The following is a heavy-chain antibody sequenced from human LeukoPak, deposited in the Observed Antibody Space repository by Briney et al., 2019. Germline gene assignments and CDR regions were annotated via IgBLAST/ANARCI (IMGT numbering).Heavy chain of an antibody. J-gene: IGHJ4*02. CDR1: GFTFDDYA. CDR3: ASWPVGWYGEDS. D-gene: IGHD6-19*01. V-gene: IGHV3-33*08. CDR2: IWYDGSNM. Sequence: PGGSLRLSCVASGFTFDDYAMHWVRQAPGKGLEWVAIIWYDGSNMYYADSVKGRFTISRDNSKNTLYLQMNSLRVEDTAVYYCASWPVGWYGEDSWGQGTLVTVSS.